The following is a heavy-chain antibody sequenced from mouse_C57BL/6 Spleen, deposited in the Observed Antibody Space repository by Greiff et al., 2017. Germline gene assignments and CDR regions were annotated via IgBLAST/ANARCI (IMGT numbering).Heavy chain of an antibody. CDR3: AREYYSNFHYAMDY. V-gene: IGHV1-52*01. D-gene: IGHD2-5*01. Sequence: QVQLQQPGAELVRPGSSVKLSCKASGYTFTSYWMHWVKQRPIQGLEWIGNIDPSDSETHYNQKFKDKATLTVDKSSSTAYMQLSSLTSEDSAVYYCAREYYSNFHYAMDYWGQGTSVTVSS. CDR1: GYTFTSYW. CDR2: IDPSDSET. J-gene: IGHJ4*01.